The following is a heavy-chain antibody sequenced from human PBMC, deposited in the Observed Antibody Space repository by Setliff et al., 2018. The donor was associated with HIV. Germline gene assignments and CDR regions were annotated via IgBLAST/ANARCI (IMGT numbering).Heavy chain of an antibody. CDR3: ARDCYGSGSYIFWTFDI. Sequence: GASVKVSCKASGGTFSSYAISWVRQAPGQGLEWMGGIIPIFGSANYAQKFQGRVTITTDESTSTAYMELRSLRSDDTAVYYCARDCYGSGSYIFWTFDIWGQGTMVTVSS. V-gene: IGHV1-69*05. CDR1: GGTFSSYA. J-gene: IGHJ3*02. D-gene: IGHD3-10*01. CDR2: IIPIFGSA.